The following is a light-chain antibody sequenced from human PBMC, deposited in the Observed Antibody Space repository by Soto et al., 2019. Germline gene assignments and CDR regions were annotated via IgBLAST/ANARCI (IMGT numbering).Light chain of an antibody. V-gene: IGLV1-47*02. CDR1: NSNSGSNY. CDR3: AAWDNSLNGRV. CDR2: SNI. J-gene: IGLJ3*02. Sequence: QSLLTQPPSASGTPGQRVTISCSGSNSNSGSNYVYWYQQFPGTAPKLLIYSNIQRPSGVPARFSGSKSGTIAYLAISGLRSEDEADYYCAAWDNSLNGRVFGGGTKLTVL.